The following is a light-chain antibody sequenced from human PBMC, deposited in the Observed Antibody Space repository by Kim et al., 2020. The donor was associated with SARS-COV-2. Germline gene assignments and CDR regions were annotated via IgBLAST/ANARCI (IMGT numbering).Light chain of an antibody. CDR3: QQYNNWPLT. CDR1: QSVSSN. J-gene: IGKJ4*01. Sequence: VSPGERATRSCRASQSVSSNSAWYQQKPGQAPRLLIYGASTRATGIPARFSGSGSGTEFTLTISSLQSEDFAVYYCQQYNNWPLTFGGGTKVDIK. V-gene: IGKV3-15*01. CDR2: GAS.